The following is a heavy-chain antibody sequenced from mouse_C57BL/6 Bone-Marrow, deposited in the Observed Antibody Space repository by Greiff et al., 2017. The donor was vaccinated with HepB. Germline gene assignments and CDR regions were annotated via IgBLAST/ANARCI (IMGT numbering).Heavy chain of an antibody. CDR3: ARGWLLLHWYFDV. V-gene: IGHV1-50*01. D-gene: IGHD2-3*01. J-gene: IGHJ1*03. CDR2: IDPSDSYT. Sequence: QVQLQQPGAELVKPGASVKLSCKASGYTFTSYWMQWVKQRPGQGLEWIGEIDPSDSYTNYNQKFKGKATLTVDTSSSTAYMQLNSLTSEDSAVYFCARGWLLLHWYFDVWGTGTTVTVSS. CDR1: GYTFTSYW.